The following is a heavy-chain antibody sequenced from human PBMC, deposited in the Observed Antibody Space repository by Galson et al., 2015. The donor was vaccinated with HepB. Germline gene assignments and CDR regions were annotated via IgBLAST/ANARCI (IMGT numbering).Heavy chain of an antibody. J-gene: IGHJ4*02. Sequence: SVKVSCKASGYNFTNGMSWVRQAPGQGLECMGWISGDSGNTRYAEKFQGRVTMTTDTSTNTAYMDLRSLTSDDTAIYYYSTGHSSVWSFDFWGQGTLVTVSS. CDR3: STGHSSVWSFDF. CDR2: ISGDSGNT. V-gene: IGHV1-18*01. CDR1: GYNFTNG. D-gene: IGHD6-19*01.